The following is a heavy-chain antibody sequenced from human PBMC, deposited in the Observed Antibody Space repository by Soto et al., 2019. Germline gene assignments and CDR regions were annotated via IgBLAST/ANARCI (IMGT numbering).Heavy chain of an antibody. J-gene: IGHJ4*02. Sequence: SETLSLTCTVSGGSMRNYFWTWIRQPPGKGLEWIGYSHYSGTTSFFPPHNPSLRSRVTISEDTSKNQFSLKLLSVTTADTAVYFCAAGEASTRNLAPYYLDFWGQGTLVTVSS. CDR3: AAGEASTRNLAPYYLDF. CDR1: GGSMRNYF. D-gene: IGHD2-2*01. CDR2: SHYSGTT. V-gene: IGHV4-59*01.